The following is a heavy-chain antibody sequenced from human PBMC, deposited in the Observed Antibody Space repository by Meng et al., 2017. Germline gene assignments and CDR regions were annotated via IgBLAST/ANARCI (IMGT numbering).Heavy chain of an antibody. Sequence: GESLKISCAASGFTFSSYAMHWVRQAPGKGLEWVAVISYDGSNKYYADSVKGRFTISRDNSKNTLYLQMNSLRAEDTAVYYCARKERGSSGSPAYWGQGTLVTVSS. D-gene: IGHD3-22*01. CDR2: ISYDGSNK. J-gene: IGHJ4*02. V-gene: IGHV3-30*04. CDR3: ARKERGSSGSPAY. CDR1: GFTFSSYA.